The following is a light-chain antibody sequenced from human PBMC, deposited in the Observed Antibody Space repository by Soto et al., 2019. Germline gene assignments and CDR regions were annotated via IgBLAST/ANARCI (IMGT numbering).Light chain of an antibody. Sequence: QSVLTQPPSASGSPGQSVTISCTGTSSDVGAYNYVSWYQQHPGKAPKLMIYEVSKRPSGVPDRFFGSKSGNTASLAVSGLQAEDEADYYCSSYAGSNNGVFGGGTKLTVL. CDR1: SSDVGAYNY. J-gene: IGLJ3*02. CDR3: SSYAGSNNGV. V-gene: IGLV2-8*01. CDR2: EVS.